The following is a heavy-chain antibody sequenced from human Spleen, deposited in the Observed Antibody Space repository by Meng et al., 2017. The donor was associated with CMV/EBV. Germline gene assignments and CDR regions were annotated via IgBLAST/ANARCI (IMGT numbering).Heavy chain of an antibody. Sequence: SLKISCAASGFTFDDYAMHWVRQAPGTGLEWVSGISWNSGSIGYADSVKGRFTISRDNAKNSLYLQMNSLRAEDTAVYYCARGSRAFDIWGQGTMVTVSS. CDR2: ISWNSGSI. V-gene: IGHV3-9*01. CDR3: ARGSRAFDI. J-gene: IGHJ3*02. CDR1: GFTFDDYA.